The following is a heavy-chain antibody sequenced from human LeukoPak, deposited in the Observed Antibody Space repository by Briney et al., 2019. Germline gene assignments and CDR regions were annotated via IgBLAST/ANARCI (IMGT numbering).Heavy chain of an antibody. CDR3: AKGSASARPYYFDY. D-gene: IGHD6-25*01. CDR2: LTGASDST. CDR1: GFTFSNYV. J-gene: IGHJ4*02. Sequence: GGSLRLSCAASGFTFSNYVMSWVRQVPGKGLEWVSALTGASDSTYYADSVKGRFTISRDNSENTLYLQMNSLRGEDTAIYYCAKGSASARPYYFDYWGQGSLVTVSS. V-gene: IGHV3-23*01.